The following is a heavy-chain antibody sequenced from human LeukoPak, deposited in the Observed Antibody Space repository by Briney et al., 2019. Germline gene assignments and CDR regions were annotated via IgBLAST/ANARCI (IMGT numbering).Heavy chain of an antibody. CDR1: GFTFSSYA. J-gene: IGHJ4*02. CDR3: AKDGGGDQWLVKGN. D-gene: IGHD6-19*01. Sequence: PGGSLRLSCAASGFTFSSYAMSWVRQAPGKGLEWVSAISGSGGSTYYADSVKGRFTIPRDNSKNTLYLQMNSLRAEDTAVYYCAKDGGGDQWLVKGNWGQGTLVTVSS. V-gene: IGHV3-23*01. CDR2: ISGSGGST.